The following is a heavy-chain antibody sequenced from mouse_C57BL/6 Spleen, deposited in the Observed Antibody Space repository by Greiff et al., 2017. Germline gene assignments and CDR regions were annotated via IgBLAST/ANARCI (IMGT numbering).Heavy chain of an antibody. V-gene: IGHV1-81*01. CDR1: GYTFTSYG. CDR3: ARLNDGYLFAY. CDR2: IYPRSGNT. Sequence: VQLQESGAELARPGASVKLSCKASGYTFTSYGISWVKQRTGQGLEWIGEIYPRSGNTYYNEKFKGKATLTADKSSSTAYMELRSLTSEDSAVYFCARLNDGYLFAYWGQGTLVTVSA. D-gene: IGHD2-3*01. J-gene: IGHJ3*01.